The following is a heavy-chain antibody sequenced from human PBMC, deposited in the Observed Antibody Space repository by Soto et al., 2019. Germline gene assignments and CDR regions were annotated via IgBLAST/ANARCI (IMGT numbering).Heavy chain of an antibody. CDR3: AAELGFGKLSVV. J-gene: IGHJ6*02. V-gene: IGHV1-69*01. CDR1: GDTFKNCV. Sequence: QVQVVQSGVEVRRPGSSVKVSCKASGDTFKNCVISWVRQAPVQCLEWMGGIIPLFGTTDFAQRFQGRLTITTDESTTTAYMELSRLRSEDTATYYCAAELGFGKLSVVWGQGTTVIVSS. CDR2: IIPLFGTT. D-gene: IGHD3-10*01.